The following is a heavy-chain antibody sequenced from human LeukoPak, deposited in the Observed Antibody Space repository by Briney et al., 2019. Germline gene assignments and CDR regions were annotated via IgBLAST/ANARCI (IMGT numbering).Heavy chain of an antibody. D-gene: IGHD6-19*01. CDR3: ARDTSGWHSIAFDY. V-gene: IGHV4-59*12. CDR1: GGSISSYY. CDR2: IYYSGST. Sequence: SETLSLTCTVSGGSISSYYWSWIRQPPGKGLEWIGYIYYSGSTNYNPSLKSRVTISVDTSKNQFSLKLSSVTAADTAVYYCARDTSGWHSIAFDYWGQGTPVTVSS. J-gene: IGHJ4*02.